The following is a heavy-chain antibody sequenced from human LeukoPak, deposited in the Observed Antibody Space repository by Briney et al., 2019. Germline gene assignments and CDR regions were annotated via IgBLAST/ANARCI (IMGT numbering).Heavy chain of an antibody. J-gene: IGHJ4*02. CDR2: INPNSGGT. D-gene: IGHD3-16*02. CDR1: GYTFTGYY. V-gene: IGHV1-2*06. CDR3: ARSFHGQYYFDY. Sequence: ASVKVSCKASGYTFTGYYMHLVRQAPGQGLEWMGRINPNSGGTNYAQKFQGRVTMTRDTSISTAYMELSRLRSDDTAVYYCARSFHGQYYFDYWGQGTLVTVSS.